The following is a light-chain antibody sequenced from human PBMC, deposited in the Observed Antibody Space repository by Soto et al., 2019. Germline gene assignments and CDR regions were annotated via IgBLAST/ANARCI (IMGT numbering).Light chain of an antibody. CDR1: KDIRRD. CDR3: LQDYMYPYS. V-gene: IGKV1-6*01. CDR2: AAS. J-gene: IGKJ2*01. Sequence: AIQMTQSPSSLSASVGDRVTIACRASKDIRRDVAWYQQKPGKPPKLLIYAASSLQSGVPSRFSGTGSGADFTLTISSRQPEDFATYYCLQDYMYPYSFGQGTKLEIK.